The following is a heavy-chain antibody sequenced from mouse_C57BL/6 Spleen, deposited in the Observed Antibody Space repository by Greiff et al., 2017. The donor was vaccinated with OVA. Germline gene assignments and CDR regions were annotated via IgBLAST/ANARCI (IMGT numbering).Heavy chain of an antibody. Sequence: QVQLQQPGPELVKPGASVKLSCKASGYTFTSYWMHWVKQRPGQGLEWIGNINPSNGGTNYNEKFKSKATLTVDKYSSTAYMQLSSLTSEDSAVYYCARGGGRLRYAMDYWGQGTSVTVSS. V-gene: IGHV1-53*01. D-gene: IGHD1-1*01. CDR3: ARGGGRLRYAMDY. J-gene: IGHJ4*01. CDR2: INPSNGGT. CDR1: GYTFTSYW.